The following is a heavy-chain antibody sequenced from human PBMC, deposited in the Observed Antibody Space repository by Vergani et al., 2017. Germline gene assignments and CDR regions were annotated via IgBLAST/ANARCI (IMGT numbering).Heavy chain of an antibody. CDR3: AKGYYYGSGSYSLDVDY. V-gene: IGHV3-74*01. CDR1: GFTFSSYW. D-gene: IGHD3-10*01. CDR2: INSDGSST. J-gene: IGHJ4*02. Sequence: EVQLVESGGGLVQPGGSLRLSCAASGFTFSSYWMHWVRQAPGKGLVWVSRINSDGSSTSYADSVKGRFTISRDNAKNTLYLQMNSLRAEDTAVYYCAKGYYYGSGSYSLDVDYWGQGTLVTVSS.